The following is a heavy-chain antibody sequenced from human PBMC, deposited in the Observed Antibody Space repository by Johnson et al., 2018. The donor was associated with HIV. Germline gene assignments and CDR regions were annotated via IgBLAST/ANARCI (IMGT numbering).Heavy chain of an antibody. Sequence: VQLVESGGGVVRPGGSLRLSCAASGFTVSSNYMGWVRQAPGKGLEWVSVLYSGGSTYYTDSVKGRFTISRDNSKNTLYLQLSSLRSEDTAVYYCARDSGVPGNDAFDIWGQGTMVTVSS. D-gene: IGHD3-10*01. V-gene: IGHV3-66*02. CDR2: LYSGGST. J-gene: IGHJ3*02. CDR3: ARDSGVPGNDAFDI. CDR1: GFTVSSNY.